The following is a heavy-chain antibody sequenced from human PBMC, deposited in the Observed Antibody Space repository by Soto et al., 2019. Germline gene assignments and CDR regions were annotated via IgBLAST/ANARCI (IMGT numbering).Heavy chain of an antibody. D-gene: IGHD3-10*01. V-gene: IGHV1-18*01. CDR2: ISTYNGNT. CDR3: ARDRAAGSDSIANGGY. CDR1: GYTFTSYG. J-gene: IGHJ4*02. Sequence: QVQLVQSGAEVKKPGASVKVSCKDSGYTFTSYGISWLRQAPGQGLEWMGWISTYNGNTNYAQKLQGRVTMTTDTSTSTSYMDLSSLRSDDTAVYYCARDRAAGSDSIANGGYWGQGTLVTVSS.